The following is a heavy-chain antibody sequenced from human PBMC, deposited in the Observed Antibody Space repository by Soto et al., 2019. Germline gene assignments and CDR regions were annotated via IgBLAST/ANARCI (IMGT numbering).Heavy chain of an antibody. CDR2: IYYSGST. CDR3: ARDSTLRPRKEGVPAADYYYGMDV. CDR1: GGSISSYY. J-gene: IGHJ6*02. D-gene: IGHD2-2*01. V-gene: IGHV4-59*01. Sequence: SETLSLTCTVSGGSISSYYWSWIRQPPGKGLEWIGYIYYSGSTNYNPSLKSRVTISVDTSKNQFSLKLSSVTAADTAVYYCARDSTLRPRKEGVPAADYYYGMDVWGQGITVTVSS.